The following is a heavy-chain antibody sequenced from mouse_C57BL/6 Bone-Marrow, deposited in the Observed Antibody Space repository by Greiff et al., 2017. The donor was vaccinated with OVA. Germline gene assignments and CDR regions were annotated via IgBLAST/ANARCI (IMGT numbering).Heavy chain of an antibody. D-gene: IGHD2-2*01. J-gene: IGHJ3*01. CDR2: IDPSDSET. CDR1: GYTFTSYW. Sequence: QVQLKQPGAELVRPGSSVKLSCKASGYTFTSYWMHWVKQRPIQGLEWIGNIDPSDSETHYNQKFKDKATLTVDKSSSTAYMQLSSLTSEDSAVYYCARGDGYDVVKAWFAYWGQGTLVTVSA. CDR3: ARGDGYDVVKAWFAY. V-gene: IGHV1-52*01.